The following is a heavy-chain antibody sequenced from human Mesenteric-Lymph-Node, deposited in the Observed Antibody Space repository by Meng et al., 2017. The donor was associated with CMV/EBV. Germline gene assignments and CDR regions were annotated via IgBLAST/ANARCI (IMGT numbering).Heavy chain of an antibody. CDR2: IYSGGSST. D-gene: IGHD2-2*01. CDR3: AKGYCSSTSCYGIDY. V-gene: IGHV3-23*03. Sequence: SGFTFRSYAMSWVRQAPGKGLEWVSVIYSGGSSTYYADSVKGRFTISRDNSKNTLYLQMNSLRAEDTAVYYCAKGYCSSTSCYGIDYWGQGTLVTVSS. CDR1: GFTFRSYA. J-gene: IGHJ4*02.